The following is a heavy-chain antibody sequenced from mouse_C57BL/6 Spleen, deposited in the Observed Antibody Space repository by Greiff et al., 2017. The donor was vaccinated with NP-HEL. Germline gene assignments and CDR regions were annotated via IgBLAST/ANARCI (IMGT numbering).Heavy chain of an antibody. D-gene: IGHD2-3*01. Sequence: DVQLQESGPELVKPGASVKISCKASGYSFTGYYMNWVKQSPEKSLEWIGEINPSTGGTTYNQKFKAKATLTVDKSSSTAYMQLKSLTSEDSAVYYCARSPRDGYYGFAYWGQGTPVTVSA. J-gene: IGHJ3*01. CDR1: GYSFTGYY. CDR3: ARSPRDGYYGFAY. V-gene: IGHV1-42*01. CDR2: INPSTGGT.